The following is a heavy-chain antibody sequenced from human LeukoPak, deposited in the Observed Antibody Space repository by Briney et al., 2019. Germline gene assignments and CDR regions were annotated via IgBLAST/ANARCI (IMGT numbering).Heavy chain of an antibody. Sequence: ASVKVSCKASGYTFTSYAMHWVRQAPGQRLEWMGWINAGNGNTKYSQKFQGSVTITRDTSASTAYMELSSLRSEDTAVYYCARATRVSYGMDVWGKGTTVTVSS. CDR1: GYTFTSYA. CDR3: ARATRVSYGMDV. CDR2: INAGNGNT. J-gene: IGHJ6*04. D-gene: IGHD3-10*01. V-gene: IGHV1-3*01.